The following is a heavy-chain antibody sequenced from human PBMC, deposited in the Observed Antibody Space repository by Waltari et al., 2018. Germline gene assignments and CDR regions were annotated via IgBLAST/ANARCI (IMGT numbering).Heavy chain of an antibody. J-gene: IGHJ4*02. CDR2: INHSGST. CDR3: ARAGGYSSRPYDY. CDR1: GGSFSGYY. D-gene: IGHD6-13*01. Sequence: QVQLQQWGAGLLKPSETLSLTCAVYGGSFSGYYWSWIRQPPGKGLEWIGEINHSGSTTYNPSLKSRVTISVDTSKNQFSLKLSSVTAADTAVYYCARAGGYSSRPYDYWGQGTLVTVSS. V-gene: IGHV4-34*01.